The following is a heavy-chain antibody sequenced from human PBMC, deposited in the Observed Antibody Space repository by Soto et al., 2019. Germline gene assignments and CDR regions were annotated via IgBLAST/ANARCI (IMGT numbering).Heavy chain of an antibody. Sequence: EVQLVESGGGLVQPGGSLRLSCVASGFSVSATKYMNWLRQARDKGLEWVSVIYSGGTYYYADSVKGRFTISRHDSKNTLYLQMDSLRPEDTAVYFCARANDLDAFDMWGQGTMVTVSS. CDR3: ARANDLDAFDM. CDR1: GFSVSATKY. CDR2: IYSGGTY. J-gene: IGHJ3*02. V-gene: IGHV3-53*04.